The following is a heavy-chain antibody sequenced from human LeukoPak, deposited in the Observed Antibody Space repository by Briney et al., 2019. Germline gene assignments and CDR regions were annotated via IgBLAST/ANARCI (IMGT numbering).Heavy chain of an antibody. J-gene: IGHJ6*02. CDR2: IYSGGST. CDR1: GFTFSSNY. Sequence: GGSLRLSCAASGFTFSSNYMSWVRQAPGKGLEWVSVIYSGGSTYYADSVKGRFTISRDNSKNTLYLQMNSLRAEDTAVYYCARDHYCSSTSCDYYYYYGMDVWGQGTTVTVSS. CDR3: ARDHYCSSTSCDYYYYYGMDV. D-gene: IGHD2-2*01. V-gene: IGHV3-66*01.